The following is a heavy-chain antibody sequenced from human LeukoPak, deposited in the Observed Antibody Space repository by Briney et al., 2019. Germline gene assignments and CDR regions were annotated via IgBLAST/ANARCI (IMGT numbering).Heavy chain of an antibody. J-gene: IGHJ3*02. V-gene: IGHV1-69*05. Sequence: IPIFGTANYAQKFQGRVTITTDESTSTAYMELSSLRSEDTAVYYCARARRIAVAGTQAFDISGQRTMVTVSS. D-gene: IGHD6-19*01. CDR3: ARARRIAVAGTQAFDI. CDR2: IPIFGTA.